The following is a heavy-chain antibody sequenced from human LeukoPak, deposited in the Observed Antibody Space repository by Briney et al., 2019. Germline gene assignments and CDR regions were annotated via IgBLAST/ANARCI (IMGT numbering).Heavy chain of an antibody. D-gene: IGHD6-13*01. CDR1: GFTFSSYS. CDR3: AGDSSTWYY. Sequence: GGSLRLSCAASGFTFSSYSMNWVRQAPGKGLEWLSYITSTSSPIYYADSVKGRFTISRDNAKNSLYLQMNSLRAEDTAVYYCAGDSSTWYYWGQGTLVTVSA. CDR2: ITSTSSPI. V-gene: IGHV3-48*01. J-gene: IGHJ4*02.